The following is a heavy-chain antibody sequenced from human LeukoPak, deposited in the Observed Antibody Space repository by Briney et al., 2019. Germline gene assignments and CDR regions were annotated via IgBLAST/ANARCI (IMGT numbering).Heavy chain of an antibody. CDR2: ISWNSGSI. V-gene: IGHV3-9*01. D-gene: IGHD3-22*01. Sequence: GRSLRLSCAASGFTFDDYAMHWVRQAPGKGLEWDSGISWNSGSIGYADSVKGRFTISRDNAKNSLYLQMNSLRAEDTALYYCAKVGSEYYYDSSGPYGMDVWGQGTTVTVSS. CDR3: AKVGSEYYYDSSGPYGMDV. J-gene: IGHJ6*02. CDR1: GFTFDDYA.